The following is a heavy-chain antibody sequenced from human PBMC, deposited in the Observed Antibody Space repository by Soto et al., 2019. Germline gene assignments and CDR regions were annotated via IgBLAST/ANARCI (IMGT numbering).Heavy chain of an antibody. J-gene: IGHJ5*02. CDR2: IYYSGST. V-gene: IGHV4-39*01. CDR3: ARHTPPEDEWQLVRPGYFYWFDP. Sequence: SETLSLTCTVSGGSISSSSYYWGWIRQPPGKGLEWIGSIYYSGSTYYNPSLKSRVTISVDTSKNQFSLKLSSVTAAETAVYYCARHTPPEDEWQLVRPGYFYWFDPWGQGTLVTVSS. CDR1: GGSISSSSYY. D-gene: IGHD6-6*01.